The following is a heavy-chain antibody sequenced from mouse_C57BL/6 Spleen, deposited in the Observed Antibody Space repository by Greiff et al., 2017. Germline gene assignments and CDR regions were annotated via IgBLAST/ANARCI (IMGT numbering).Heavy chain of an antibody. Sequence: EVQLVESGGGLVKPGGSLKLSCAASGFTFSDYGMHWVRQAPEKGLEWVAYISSGSSTIYYADTVKGRFTISRDNAKNTLFLQMTSLRADDTAMYYCARDYGSSYEAMDDWGQGTSVTVSS. CDR2: ISSGSSTI. CDR3: ARDYGSSYEAMDD. CDR1: GFTFSDYG. J-gene: IGHJ4*01. D-gene: IGHD1-1*01. V-gene: IGHV5-17*01.